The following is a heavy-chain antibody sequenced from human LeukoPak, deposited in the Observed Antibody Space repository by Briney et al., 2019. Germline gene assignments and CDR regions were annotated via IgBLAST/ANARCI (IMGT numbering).Heavy chain of an antibody. CDR2: IYPGDSDT. Sequence: GESLQISCQCSGYTFTSYWIGWARQLPGKGLEWMGIIYPGDSDTRYSPSCQGQVTISADKSFSTAYRQWSCLQATDPAMYYCARQAYCGGDCYIDYWGQGTLVTVSS. D-gene: IGHD2-21*02. J-gene: IGHJ4*02. CDR3: ARQAYCGGDCYIDY. V-gene: IGHV5-51*01. CDR1: GYTFTSYW.